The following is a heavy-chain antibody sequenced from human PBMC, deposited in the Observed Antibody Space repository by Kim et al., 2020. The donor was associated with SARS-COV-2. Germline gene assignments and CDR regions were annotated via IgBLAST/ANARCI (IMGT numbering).Heavy chain of an antibody. CDR1: GGSISSYY. CDR3: ARWNDPDLNYYYYYGMDV. D-gene: IGHD1-1*01. V-gene: IGHV4-59*01. Sequence: SETLSLTCTVSGGSISSYYWSWIRQPPGKGLEWIGYIYYSGSTNYNPSLKSRVTISVDTSKNQFSLKLSSVTAADTAVYYCARWNDPDLNYYYYYGMDVWGQGTTVTVSS. CDR2: IYYSGST. J-gene: IGHJ6*02.